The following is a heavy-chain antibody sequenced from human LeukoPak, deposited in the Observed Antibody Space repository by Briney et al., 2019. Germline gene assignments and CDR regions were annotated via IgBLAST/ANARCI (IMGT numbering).Heavy chain of an antibody. J-gene: IGHJ6*02. V-gene: IGHV5-51*01. D-gene: IGHD6-19*01. CDR1: GYSFTSYW. CDR3: ARLRGSGYDYYYYYGMDV. CDR2: IYPGDSDT. Sequence: GESLKISCKGSGYSFTSYWIGWVRQMPGKGLEWMGIIYPGDSDTRYSPSFQGQVTISADKSISTAYLQWSSLKASDTAMYYCARLRGSGYDYYYYYGMDVWGQGTTVTVSS.